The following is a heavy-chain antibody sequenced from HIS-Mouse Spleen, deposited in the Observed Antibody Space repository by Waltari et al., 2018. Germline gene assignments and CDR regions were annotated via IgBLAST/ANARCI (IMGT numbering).Heavy chain of an antibody. J-gene: IGHJ4*02. CDR3: AKDRLLWFGEFVDY. D-gene: IGHD3-10*01. CDR1: GFTFSSYG. Sequence: QVQLVESGGGVVQPGRSLRLSCAASGFTFSSYGMHWVRQAPGKGLEWVAVISYDGSNKYYADSVKGRFTISRDNSKNTLYLQMNSLRAEDTAVYYCAKDRLLWFGEFVDYWGQGTLVTVSS. CDR2: ISYDGSNK. V-gene: IGHV3-30*18.